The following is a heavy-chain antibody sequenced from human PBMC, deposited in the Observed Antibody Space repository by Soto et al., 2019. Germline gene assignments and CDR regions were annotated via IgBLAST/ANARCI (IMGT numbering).Heavy chain of an antibody. V-gene: IGHV4-59*01. J-gene: IGHJ4*02. Sequence: QVQLQESGPGLVKPSETLSLTCTVSGGSISSYYWSWIRQPPGKGLEWIGYIYYSGSTNYNPSLKSRVTIAVDTSKNQFPLKLSSVTAADTAVYYCARKANYYDSSGYPYYFDYWGQGTLVTVSS. CDR2: IYYSGST. D-gene: IGHD3-22*01. CDR1: GGSISSYY. CDR3: ARKANYYDSSGYPYYFDY.